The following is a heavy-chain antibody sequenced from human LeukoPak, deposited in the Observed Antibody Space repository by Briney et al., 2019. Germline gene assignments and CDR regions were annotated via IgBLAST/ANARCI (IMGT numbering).Heavy chain of an antibody. Sequence: SGTLSLTCTVSGGSISSSSYYWGWIRQPPGKGLEWIGSIYYSGSTYYNPSLKSRVTISVDTSKNQFSLKLSSVTAADTAVYYCARAMVRGCSFDYWGQGTLVTVSS. CDR3: ARAMVRGCSFDY. CDR2: IYYSGST. J-gene: IGHJ4*02. D-gene: IGHD3-10*01. CDR1: GGSISSSSYY. V-gene: IGHV4-39*01.